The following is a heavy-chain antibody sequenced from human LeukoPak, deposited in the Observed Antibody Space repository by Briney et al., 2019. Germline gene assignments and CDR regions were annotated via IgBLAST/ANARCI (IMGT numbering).Heavy chain of an antibody. Sequence: AETLSLTCAVSGVSISSYYWNWIRQPPGKGLEWIGYIYYSGSTNYNPSLKSRVTISVETSKKQFSLKLSSVTAADTAVYYCARRGSGWFYLDYWGQGTLVTVSS. CDR3: ARRGSGWFYLDY. J-gene: IGHJ4*02. CDR2: IYYSGST. D-gene: IGHD6-19*01. V-gene: IGHV4-59*08. CDR1: GVSISSYY.